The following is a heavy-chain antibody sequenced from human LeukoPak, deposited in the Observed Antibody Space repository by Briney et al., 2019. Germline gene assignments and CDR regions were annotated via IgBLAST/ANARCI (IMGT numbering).Heavy chain of an antibody. Sequence: GGSLRLSCAASGFTFRNNWMSWVRQAPGKGLEWVANIKQDGSDKNYGDSVKGRFTISTDNAKNSLSLQMNSLRAEDTAVYYCARGIQLWLSVYYYMDVWGKGTTVTISS. CDR2: IKQDGSDK. J-gene: IGHJ6*03. CDR1: GFTFRNNW. D-gene: IGHD5-18*01. V-gene: IGHV3-7*03. CDR3: ARGIQLWLSVYYYMDV.